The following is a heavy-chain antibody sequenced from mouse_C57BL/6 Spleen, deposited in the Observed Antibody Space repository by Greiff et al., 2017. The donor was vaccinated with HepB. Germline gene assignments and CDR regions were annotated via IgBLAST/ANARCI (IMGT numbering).Heavy chain of an antibody. CDR2: IDPSDSYT. CDR3: VLYYGSSYSWYFDV. Sequence: QVQLKQPGAELVRPGPSVKLSCKASGYTFTSYWMHWVKQRPGQGLEWIGVIDPSDSYTNYNQKFKGKATLTVDTSSSTAYMQLSSLTSEDSAVYYCVLYYGSSYSWYFDVWGTGTTVTVSS. D-gene: IGHD1-1*01. CDR1: GYTFTSYW. J-gene: IGHJ1*03. V-gene: IGHV1-59*01.